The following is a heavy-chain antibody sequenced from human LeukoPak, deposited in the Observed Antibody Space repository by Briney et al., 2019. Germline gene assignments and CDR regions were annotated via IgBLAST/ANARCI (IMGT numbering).Heavy chain of an antibody. J-gene: IGHJ6*03. D-gene: IGHD3-3*01. CDR1: GGSISSYY. V-gene: IGHV4-59*01. CDR2: IYYSGST. CDR3: ARDLVGWDTIFGVVPIHYYYMDV. Sequence: SETLSLTCTVSGGSISSYYWSWIRQPPGKGLEWIGYIYYSGSTNYNPSLKSRVTISVDTSKNQFSLKLSSVTAADTAVYYCARDLVGWDTIFGVVPIHYYYMDVWGKGTTVTVSS.